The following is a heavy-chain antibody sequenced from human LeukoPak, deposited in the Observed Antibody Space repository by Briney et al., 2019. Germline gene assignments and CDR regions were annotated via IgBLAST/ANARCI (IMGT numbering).Heavy chain of an antibody. D-gene: IGHD6-13*01. CDR3: AKTTYSSSWPPGNDAFDI. V-gene: IGHV3-23*01. J-gene: IGHJ3*02. CDR2: ISGSGGST. Sequence: PGGSLRLSCAASGFTFSNYAMTWVRQAPGKGLEWVSAISGSGGSTYYADSVKGRFTISRDNSKNTLYLQMNSLRAEDTAVYYCAKTTYSSSWPPGNDAFDIWGQGTMVTVSS. CDR1: GFTFSNYA.